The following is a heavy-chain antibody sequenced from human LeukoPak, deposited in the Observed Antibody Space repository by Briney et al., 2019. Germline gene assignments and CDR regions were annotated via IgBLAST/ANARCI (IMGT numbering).Heavy chain of an antibody. Sequence: ASVKVSCKASGGTFSSYAISWVRQAPGQGLEWMGGIIPIFGTANYAQKFQGRVTITADKSTSTAYMELSSLRSEDTAVYYCASTAGTNYYYYYYMDVWGKGTTVTVSS. CDR3: ASTAGTNYYYYYYMDV. CDR1: GGTFSSYA. J-gene: IGHJ6*03. D-gene: IGHD1-1*01. CDR2: IIPIFGTA. V-gene: IGHV1-69*06.